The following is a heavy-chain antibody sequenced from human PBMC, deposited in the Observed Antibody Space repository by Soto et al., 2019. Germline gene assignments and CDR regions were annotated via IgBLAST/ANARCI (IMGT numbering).Heavy chain of an antibody. V-gene: IGHV4-39*01. Sequence: PRKPLSLTCTVSGGPFSGSSYSWGCSRQRTGWGLEWIGSIYYSGSTYYNPPLKSRVTISVDTSKNQFSLKLSSVTAADTAVYYCXRHGTTIAAAGPGAFDIWGQGTMVTVSS. CDR1: GGPFSGSSYS. CDR2: IYYSGST. J-gene: IGHJ3*02. D-gene: IGHD6-13*01. CDR3: XRHGTTIAAAGPGAFDI.